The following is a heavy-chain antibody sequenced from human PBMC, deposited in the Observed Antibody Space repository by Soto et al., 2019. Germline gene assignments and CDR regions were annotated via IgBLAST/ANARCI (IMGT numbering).Heavy chain of an antibody. D-gene: IGHD4-17*01. V-gene: IGHV3-33*01. CDR1: GFTFSSYG. Sequence: QVQLVESGGGVVQPGRSLRLSCAASGFTFSSYGMHWVRQAPGKGLEWVAVIWYDRSNKYYADSVKGRFTISRDNSKNTLYLQMNSLRAEDTAVYYCARDPGEGVTTYHWFDPWGQGTLVTVSS. J-gene: IGHJ5*02. CDR3: ARDPGEGVTTYHWFDP. CDR2: IWYDRSNK.